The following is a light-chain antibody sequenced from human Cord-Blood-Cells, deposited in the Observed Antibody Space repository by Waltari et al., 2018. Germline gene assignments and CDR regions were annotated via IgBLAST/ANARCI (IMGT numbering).Light chain of an antibody. Sequence: EIVLTQSPDFQSVTPKEKVTITCRASQSIGSSLHWYQQKPDQSPKLLIKYASQSISGVPSRFSGSGSGTDFTLTISSLQPEDFATYYCQQSYSTQYTFGQGTKLEIK. V-gene: IGKV6-21*02. J-gene: IGKJ2*01. CDR2: YAS. CDR3: QQSYSTQYT. CDR1: QSIGSS.